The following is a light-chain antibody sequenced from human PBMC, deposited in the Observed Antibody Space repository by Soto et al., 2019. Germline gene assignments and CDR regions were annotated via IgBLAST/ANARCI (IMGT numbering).Light chain of an antibody. CDR2: DAS. J-gene: IGKJ4*01. Sequence: EIVLTQSPGTLSLSPGERATLSCRASQKISSYLAWYQQKPGQAPRLLIYDASNRATGIPARFSGSGSGTDFTVTISSLETEDFAVYYCQQRSNWPPLTFGGGTKVEIK. V-gene: IGKV3-11*01. CDR1: QKISSY. CDR3: QQRSNWPPLT.